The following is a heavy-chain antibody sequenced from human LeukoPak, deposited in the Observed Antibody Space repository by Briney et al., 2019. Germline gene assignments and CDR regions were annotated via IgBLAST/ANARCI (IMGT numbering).Heavy chain of an antibody. Sequence: ASVKVSCKASGYTFTGYYMHWVRQAPGHGLEWMGWIYPNSGATKYAQKFQGRVTMTRDTSISTAYMELSRLRSDDTAVYYCGTLLSNGPFDYWGQGSLVTVSS. CDR1: GYTFTGYY. J-gene: IGHJ4*02. CDR2: IYPNSGAT. V-gene: IGHV1-2*02. CDR3: GTLLSNGPFDY.